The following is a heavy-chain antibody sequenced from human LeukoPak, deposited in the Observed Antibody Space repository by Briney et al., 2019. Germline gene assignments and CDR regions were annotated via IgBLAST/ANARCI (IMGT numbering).Heavy chain of an antibody. Sequence: SETLSLTCTVSGGSISSYYWSWIRQPPGKGLEWLGYIYYSGSTNYNPSLKSRVTISVDTSKNQFSLKLSSVTAADTAVYYCARDGGGGYYYDSSGYYYRDYYFDYWGQGTLVTVSS. D-gene: IGHD3-22*01. V-gene: IGHV4-59*01. CDR3: ARDGGGGYYYDSSGYYYRDYYFDY. CDR1: GGSISSYY. J-gene: IGHJ4*02. CDR2: IYYSGST.